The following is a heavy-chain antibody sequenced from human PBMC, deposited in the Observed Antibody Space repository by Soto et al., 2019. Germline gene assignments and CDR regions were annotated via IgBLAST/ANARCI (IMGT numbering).Heavy chain of an antibody. CDR2: IYYSGNT. CDR3: AQALVFTGGDGFDI. Sequence: QVRLQEWGPGLVKPSQTLSLKCSVSGGSITTGGRYWSWIRQFPGKGLEWIGDIYYSGNTYYNASLKSRVTISVEAAKNQFSLKLSSVTAADTAVYYCAQALVFTGGDGFDIWGKGRLVTVSS. J-gene: IGHJ3*02. V-gene: IGHV4-31*02. D-gene: IGHD1-1*01. CDR1: GGSITTGGRY.